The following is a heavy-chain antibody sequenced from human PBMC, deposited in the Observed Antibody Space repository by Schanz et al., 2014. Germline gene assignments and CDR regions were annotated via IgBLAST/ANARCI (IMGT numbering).Heavy chain of an antibody. Sequence: EVQLVESGGGLVQPGRSLRLSCAASGFTFDNYAMHWVRQAPGKGLEWVSSISWNSGSVAYADSVKGRFTISRDNSKNTLYLQMNSLRAEDTAVYYCASLYDREYFDYWGQGTLVTVSS. D-gene: IGHD2-8*01. CDR2: ISWNSGSV. CDR1: GFTFDNYA. V-gene: IGHV3-9*01. CDR3: ASLYDREYFDY. J-gene: IGHJ4*02.